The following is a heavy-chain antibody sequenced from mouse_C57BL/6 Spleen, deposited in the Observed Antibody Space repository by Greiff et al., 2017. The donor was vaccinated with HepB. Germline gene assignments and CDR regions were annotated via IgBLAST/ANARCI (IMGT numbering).Heavy chain of an antibody. J-gene: IGHJ3*01. Sequence: EVKLVESGGGLVKPGGSLKLSCAASGFTFSSYAMSWVRQTPEKRLEWVATISDGGSYTYYPDNVKGRFTISRDNAKSNLYLRMSHLKSEDTAMYYCASDYGGGAWFAYWGQGTLVTVSA. V-gene: IGHV5-4*03. CDR1: GFTFSSYA. CDR3: ASDYGGGAWFAY. CDR2: ISDGGSYT. D-gene: IGHD2-4*01.